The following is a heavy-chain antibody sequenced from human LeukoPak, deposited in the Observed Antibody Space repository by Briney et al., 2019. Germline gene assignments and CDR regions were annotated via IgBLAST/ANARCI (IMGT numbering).Heavy chain of an antibody. J-gene: IGHJ3*02. V-gene: IGHV3-74*01. CDR1: GFTFSDYW. CDR2: IYSDESST. CDR3: ARVSGSRNYYFGAFDI. Sequence: GGSLRLSCAASGFTFSDYWMHWVRQAPGKGLEWVSRIYSDESSTYCADSVKGRFTISRDNAKNTLYLQMNSLRAEDTAMYYCARVSGSRNYYFGAFDIWGQGTMVTVSS. D-gene: IGHD3-10*01.